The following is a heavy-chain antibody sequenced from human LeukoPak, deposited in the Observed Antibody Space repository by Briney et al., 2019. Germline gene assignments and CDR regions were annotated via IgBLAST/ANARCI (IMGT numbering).Heavy chain of an antibody. Sequence: SETLSLTCAVYGGSFSGYYWSWIRQPPGNGLEWIGEINHSGSTNYNPSLKSRVTISVDTSKNQFSLKLSSVTAADTAVYYCARAPFVVVPAAYFDYWGQGTLVTVSS. D-gene: IGHD2-2*01. J-gene: IGHJ4*02. CDR3: ARAPFVVVPAAYFDY. V-gene: IGHV4-34*01. CDR1: GGSFSGYY. CDR2: INHSGST.